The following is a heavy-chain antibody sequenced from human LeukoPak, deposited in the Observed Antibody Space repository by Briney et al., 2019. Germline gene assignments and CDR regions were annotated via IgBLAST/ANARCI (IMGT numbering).Heavy chain of an antibody. D-gene: IGHD3-10*01. CDR3: ARTRYYYNSRSYGAPYYFDY. CDR1: GFTFSSYW. Sequence: GSLRLSCAASGFTFSSYWMSWVRQAPGKGLEWIGEIYHSGTTNYNPSLKSRVTISVDKSKNQFSLKLSSVTAADTAVYYCARTRYYYNSRSYGAPYYFDYWGQGTLVTVSS. V-gene: IGHV4-4*02. CDR2: IYHSGTT. J-gene: IGHJ4*02.